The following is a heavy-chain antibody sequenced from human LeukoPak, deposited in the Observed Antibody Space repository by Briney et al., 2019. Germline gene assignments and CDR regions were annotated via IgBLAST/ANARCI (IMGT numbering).Heavy chain of an antibody. CDR2: TNWNGGST. CDR3: ARDSYYYDSSGYYLSSFDY. CDR1: GFTFDDYG. D-gene: IGHD3-22*01. J-gene: IGHJ4*02. Sequence: GGSLTLSCAASGFTFDDYGMSWLRQAPGKGREWVTGTNWNGGSTGYADSVKGRFTISRDNAKNSLYLQMNSLRAEDTALYYCARDSYYYDSSGYYLSSFDYWGQGTLVTVSS. V-gene: IGHV3-20*04.